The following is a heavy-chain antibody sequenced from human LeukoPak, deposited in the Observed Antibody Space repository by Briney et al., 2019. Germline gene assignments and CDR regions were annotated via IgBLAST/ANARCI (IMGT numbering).Heavy chain of an antibody. D-gene: IGHD6-19*01. CDR3: ARRVPRAVAFDI. Sequence: PSETLSLTCTVSGGSISGSTYYWGWIRQPPGQGLEWIGNIYYSGGTNYNPSLESRVTMSVDTSKNQFSLKLSSVTATDTAVYYCARRVPRAVAFDIWGQGTMVTVSS. CDR1: GGSISGSTYY. V-gene: IGHV4-39*01. J-gene: IGHJ3*02. CDR2: IYYSGGT.